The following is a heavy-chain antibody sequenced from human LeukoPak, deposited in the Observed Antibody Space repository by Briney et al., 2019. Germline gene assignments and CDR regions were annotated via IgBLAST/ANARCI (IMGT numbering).Heavy chain of an antibody. V-gene: IGHV3-23*01. CDR3: VRDGGVSGYDLLDY. CDR1: GFTFSSYA. Sequence: GGSLRLSCAASGFTFSSYAMSWVRQAPGKGLEWVSAISGSGGSTYYADSVKGRFTISRDNSKNTLPLQMNSLRAEDTAVYYCVRDGGVSGYDLLDYWGQGTLVTVSS. CDR2: ISGSGGST. D-gene: IGHD5-12*01. J-gene: IGHJ4*02.